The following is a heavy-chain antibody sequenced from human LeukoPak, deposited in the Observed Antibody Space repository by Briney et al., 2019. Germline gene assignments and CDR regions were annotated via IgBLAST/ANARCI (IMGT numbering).Heavy chain of an antibody. J-gene: IGHJ3*02. D-gene: IGHD3-10*01. CDR1: GYTFTSYY. CDR2: INPRGGST. CDR3: ARDSVSGTTLDAFDI. V-gene: IGHV1-46*01. Sequence: EASVNVSCKASGYTFTSYYMHWVRQAPGQGLEWMGIINPRGGSTSYAQKFQGRVTMTRDTSTSTVYMELSSLRSEDTAVYYCARDSVSGTTLDAFDIWGQGTMVTVSS.